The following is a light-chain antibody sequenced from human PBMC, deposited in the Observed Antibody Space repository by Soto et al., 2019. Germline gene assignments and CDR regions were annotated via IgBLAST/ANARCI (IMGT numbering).Light chain of an antibody. CDR1: QAVSSIL. V-gene: IGKV3-20*01. CDR2: GAS. CDR3: QQQGASPI. Sequence: EVVLTQSPGTLSLSPGARATLSCRASQAVSSILLAWYQQKPGQAPRLLIYGASSRATGIPDRFSGSGSGTDFTLTVSRLEPEDFAVYYCQQQGASPIFGGGTKVEIK. J-gene: IGKJ4*01.